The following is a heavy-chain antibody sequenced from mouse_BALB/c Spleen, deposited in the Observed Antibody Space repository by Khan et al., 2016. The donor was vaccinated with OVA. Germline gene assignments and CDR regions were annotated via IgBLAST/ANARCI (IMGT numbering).Heavy chain of an antibody. CDR3: ARPTKEDYFDY. V-gene: IGHV4-1*02. J-gene: IGHJ2*01. CDR1: GFDFSRYW. Sequence: EVKLLESGGGLVQPGGSLKLSCAASGFDFSRYWMTWVRQAPGKGLEWIGEINPASSTINYTPSLKNTFIISRDNAKNTLFLQSSNVRSEDTALYYCARPTKEDYFDYWGQGITLTVSS. CDR2: INPASSTI.